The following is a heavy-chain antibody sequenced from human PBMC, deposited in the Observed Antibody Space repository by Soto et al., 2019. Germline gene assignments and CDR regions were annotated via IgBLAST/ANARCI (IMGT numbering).Heavy chain of an antibody. CDR2: ISAYNGNT. CDR1: GYTFTSYG. D-gene: IGHD3-9*01. Sequence: QVQLVQSGAEVKKPGASVKVSCKASGYTFTSYGISWVRQAPGQGLEWMGWISAYNGNTNYAQKLQGRVTMTTDTSKSTAYMELRSLRSDDTAVYYCARDQRYFDWLRKTKGAYFDYWGQGTLVTVSS. CDR3: ARDQRYFDWLRKTKGAYFDY. V-gene: IGHV1-18*01. J-gene: IGHJ4*02.